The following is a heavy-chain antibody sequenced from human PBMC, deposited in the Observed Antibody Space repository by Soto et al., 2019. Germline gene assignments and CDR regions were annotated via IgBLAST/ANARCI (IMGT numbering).Heavy chain of an antibody. V-gene: IGHV3-7*03. Sequence: PGGSLRLSCAASGFTFSSHWMSWVRQAPGKGLEWVANIRYDGRDKYYADSVKGRFTISRDNAKNSLYLQMNSLRAEDTAVYYCARDAVVVTAKCFDPWGQGTLVTVSS. CDR3: ARDAVVVTAKCFDP. D-gene: IGHD2-21*02. J-gene: IGHJ5*02. CDR1: GFTFSSHW. CDR2: IRYDGRDK.